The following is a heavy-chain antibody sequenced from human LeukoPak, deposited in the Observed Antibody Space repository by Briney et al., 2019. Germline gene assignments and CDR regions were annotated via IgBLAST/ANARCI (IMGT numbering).Heavy chain of an antibody. V-gene: IGHV3-15*07. CDR3: AHGSAQYYEY. D-gene: IGHD2-15*01. J-gene: IGHJ1*01. Sequence: GGSLRLSCAVSGLTLSNVWMNWVRQAPGEGLEWVGRIRSQTAGGTTDFAAPVKGRFSISRDDSKNSLYLQMNSLTSEDTAVYYCAHGSAQYYEYWGQGTLVTVSS. CDR1: GLTLSNVW. CDR2: IRSQTAGGTT.